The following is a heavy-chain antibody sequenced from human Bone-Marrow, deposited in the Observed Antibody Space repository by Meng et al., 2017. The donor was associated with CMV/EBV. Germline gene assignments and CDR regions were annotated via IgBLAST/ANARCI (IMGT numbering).Heavy chain of an antibody. CDR3: ARGEGYCTTTRCHLAPLDY. J-gene: IGHJ4*02. V-gene: IGHV4-39*07. CDR2: ILYSGST. Sequence: GSLRLSCTVSGGSISSNNNYWAWIRQPPGKGLEWIGSILYSGSTYYNPSLNGRVTTSIDTSKNHFSLKITSVTAADTAVYYCARGEGYCTTTRCHLAPLDYWGQGTLVTVSS. D-gene: IGHD2-2*01. CDR1: GGSISSNNNY.